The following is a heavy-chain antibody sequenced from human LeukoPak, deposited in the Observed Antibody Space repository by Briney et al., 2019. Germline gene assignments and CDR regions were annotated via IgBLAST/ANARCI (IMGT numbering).Heavy chain of an antibody. V-gene: IGHV1-24*01. Sequence: ASVKVSCKFSGYTLTELSMRWVRQAPGKGLEWMGGFDPEDGETIYAQKFQGRVTMTEDTSTDTAYMELSSLRSEDTAVYYCAAVPLLRLDYYFDYWGQGTLVTVSS. D-gene: IGHD3/OR15-3a*01. J-gene: IGHJ4*02. CDR3: AAVPLLRLDYYFDY. CDR2: FDPEDGET. CDR1: GYTLTELS.